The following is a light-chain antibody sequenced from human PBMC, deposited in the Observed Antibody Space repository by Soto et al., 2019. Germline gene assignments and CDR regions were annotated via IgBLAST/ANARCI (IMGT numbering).Light chain of an antibody. Sequence: QSALTQPRSVSGSPGQSVTISCTGTSSDVGGYNFVSWYQQHPGKAPKLMIYDVNKRPSGVPDRFSGSKSGNTASLTISGIQAEDEADYYCCSNAGSYTYVFGTGTKLTVL. J-gene: IGLJ1*01. CDR2: DVN. V-gene: IGLV2-11*01. CDR1: SSDVGGYNF. CDR3: CSNAGSYTYV.